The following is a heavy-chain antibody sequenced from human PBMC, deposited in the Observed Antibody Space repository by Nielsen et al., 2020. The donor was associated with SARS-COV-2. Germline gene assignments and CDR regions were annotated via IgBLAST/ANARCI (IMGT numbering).Heavy chain of an antibody. CDR2: ISYDGSNK. J-gene: IGHJ5*02. Sequence: WIRQPPGKGLEWVAVISYDGSNKYYADSVKGRFTISRDNSKNTLYLQMNSLRAEDTAVYYCARENWFDPWGQGTLVTVSS. CDR3: ARENWFDP. V-gene: IGHV3-30-3*01.